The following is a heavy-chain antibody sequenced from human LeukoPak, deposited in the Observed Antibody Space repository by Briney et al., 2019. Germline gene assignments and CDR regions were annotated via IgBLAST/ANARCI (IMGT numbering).Heavy chain of an antibody. CDR3: ASPRSYYDSSGYYIS. D-gene: IGHD3-22*01. J-gene: IGHJ5*02. Sequence: NSSQTLSLTCTVSGGSVSSGSYYWSWIRQPPGKGLEWIGYIYYSGSTNYNPSLKSRVTISVDTSKNQFSLKLSSVTAADTAVYYCASPRSYYDSSGYYISWGQGTLVTVSS. CDR1: GGSVSSGSYY. CDR2: IYYSGST. V-gene: IGHV4-61*01.